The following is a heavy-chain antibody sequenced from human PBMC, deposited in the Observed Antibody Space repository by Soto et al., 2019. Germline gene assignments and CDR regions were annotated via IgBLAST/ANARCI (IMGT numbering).Heavy chain of an antibody. V-gene: IGHV4-39*01. CDR2: IYYSGRT. Sequence: LQLPESGPGLVKPSETLSLTCTVSGGSISSTTSYWGWIRQPPGKGLERLGTIYYSGRTYYSPSLKSRVTISIDTSRSQCSLKLSSVTAADTAVYYCGRISFYYYYMDVWGKGTTVTVSS. CDR1: GGSISSTTSY. CDR3: GRISFYYYYMDV. J-gene: IGHJ6*03.